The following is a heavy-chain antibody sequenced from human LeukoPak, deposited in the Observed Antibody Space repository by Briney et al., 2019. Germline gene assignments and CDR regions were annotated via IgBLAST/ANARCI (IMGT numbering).Heavy chain of an antibody. J-gene: IGHJ4*02. CDR3: ARRGDYGDYFDY. CDR2: ISSSSSYI. D-gene: IGHD4-17*01. CDR1: GFTFSSYS. V-gene: IGHV3-21*01. Sequence: GRSLRLSCAASGFTFSSYSMNWVRQAPGKGLEWVSSISSSSSYIYYADSVKGRFTISRDNAKNSLYLQMNSLRAEDTAVYYCARRGDYGDYFDYWGQGTLVTVSS.